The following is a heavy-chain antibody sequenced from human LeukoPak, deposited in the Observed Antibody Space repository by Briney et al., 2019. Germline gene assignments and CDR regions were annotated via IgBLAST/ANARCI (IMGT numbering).Heavy chain of an antibody. D-gene: IGHD6-13*01. CDR2: ISGSGGST. J-gene: IGHJ4*02. Sequence: GGSLRLSCGASGFTFSNYAMSWVRQAPGKGLEWVSAISGSGGSTYYADSVKGRFTISRDNSKNTLYLQMNSLRAEDTAVYYCAKGLAAAGSMSYYFDYWGQGTLVTVSS. CDR3: AKGLAAAGSMSYYFDY. CDR1: GFTFSNYA. V-gene: IGHV3-23*01.